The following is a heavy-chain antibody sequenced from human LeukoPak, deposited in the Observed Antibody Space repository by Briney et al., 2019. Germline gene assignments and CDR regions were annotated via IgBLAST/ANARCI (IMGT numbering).Heavy chain of an antibody. CDR2: INHSGST. CDR1: GGSFSGYY. J-gene: IGHJ5*02. V-gene: IGHV4-34*01. CDR3: ARDVRYCSSTSCYGRWYNWFDP. D-gene: IGHD2-2*01. Sequence: PSETLSLTCAVYGGSFSGYYWSWIRQPPGKGLEWIGEINHSGSTNYNPSLKSRVTISVDTSKNQFSLKLSSVTAAGTAVYYCARDVRYCSSTSCYGRWYNWFDPWGQGTLVTVSS.